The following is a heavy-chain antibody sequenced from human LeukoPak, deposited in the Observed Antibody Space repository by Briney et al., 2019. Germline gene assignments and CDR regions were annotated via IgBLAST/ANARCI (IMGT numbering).Heavy chain of an antibody. Sequence: GGSLRLSCAASGFTVSSSYMSWGRQAPGKGLEWVSVIYSGGTTYYADSVKGRFIISRDNSKNTLYLQMNSLRAEDTAVYYCAREAYSSGWYPFDYWGQGTLVTVSS. CDR1: GFTVSSSY. CDR3: AREAYSSGWYPFDY. CDR2: IYSGGTT. V-gene: IGHV3-66*01. J-gene: IGHJ4*02. D-gene: IGHD6-19*01.